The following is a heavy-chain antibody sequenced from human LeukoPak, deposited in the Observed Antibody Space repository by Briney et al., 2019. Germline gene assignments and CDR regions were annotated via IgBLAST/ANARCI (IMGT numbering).Heavy chain of an antibody. V-gene: IGHV1-2*02. J-gene: IGHJ4*02. Sequence: ASVKVSCKASGYTFTGYYMHWVRQAPGQGLEWMGWINPNSGGTNYAQKFQGRATMTRDTSISTAYMELSRLRSDDTAVYYCARGGGAAAGTLDYWGQGNLVTVSS. D-gene: IGHD6-13*01. CDR3: ARGGGAAAGTLDY. CDR2: INPNSGGT. CDR1: GYTFTGYY.